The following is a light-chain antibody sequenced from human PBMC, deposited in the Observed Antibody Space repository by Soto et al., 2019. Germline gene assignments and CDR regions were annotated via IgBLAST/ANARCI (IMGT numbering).Light chain of an antibody. CDR3: QQYDSWPL. CDR1: HSVSSN. J-gene: IGKJ3*01. V-gene: IGKV3-15*01. CDR2: GAS. Sequence: EMVMTQSPATLSVSPGGRATLSCRASHSVSSNLAWYQQKPGQSPRLLIYGASTRATGIPARFSGSGSGTEFTLTISSLQSEDFAVYYCQQYDSWPLFGPGTKVDIK.